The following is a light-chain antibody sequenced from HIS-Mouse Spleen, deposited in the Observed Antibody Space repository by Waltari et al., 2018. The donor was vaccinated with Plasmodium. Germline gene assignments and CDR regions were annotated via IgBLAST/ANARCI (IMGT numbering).Light chain of an antibody. CDR2: AAS. V-gene: IGKV1-8*01. CDR3: QQYYSYLWT. Sequence: AIRMTQSPSSLSASTGDRVTITCRASQGISSYLACYQQKPGKAPKLLIYAASTLQSGVPSRFSGSGSGTDFTLTISCLQSEDFATYYCQQYYSYLWTFGQGTKVEIK. J-gene: IGKJ1*01. CDR1: QGISSY.